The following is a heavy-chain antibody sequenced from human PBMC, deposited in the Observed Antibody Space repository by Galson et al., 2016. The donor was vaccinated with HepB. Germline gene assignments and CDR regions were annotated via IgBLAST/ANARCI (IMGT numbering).Heavy chain of an antibody. V-gene: IGHV3-7*04. D-gene: IGHD2-2*01. J-gene: IGHJ3*01. CDR2: IKQDGSEK. CDR3: ARDRFFVVAPAAGTFDV. CDR1: GFTFSNYW. Sequence: SLRLSCAASGFTFSNYWMSWVRQTPGKGLEWVANIKQDGSEKFYVDSVKGRFTISRDNAKSSLYLQLNRLRVEDTALYYCARDRFFVVAPAAGTFDVWGQGRMATVSS.